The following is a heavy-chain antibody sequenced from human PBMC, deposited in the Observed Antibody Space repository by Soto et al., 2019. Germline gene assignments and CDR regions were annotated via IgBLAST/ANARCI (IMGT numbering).Heavy chain of an antibody. V-gene: IGHV1-69*13. CDR1: GGTFSSYA. Sequence: ASVKVSCKASGGTFSSYAISWVRQAPGQGLEWMGGIIPIFGTANYAQKFQGRVTITADESTSTAYMELSSLRSEDTAVYYCARVRDGYNLFDYWGQGTLVTVSS. CDR3: ARVRDGYNLFDY. J-gene: IGHJ4*02. D-gene: IGHD5-12*01. CDR2: IIPIFGTA.